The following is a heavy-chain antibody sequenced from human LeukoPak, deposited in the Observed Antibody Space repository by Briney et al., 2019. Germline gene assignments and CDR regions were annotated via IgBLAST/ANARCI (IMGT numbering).Heavy chain of an antibody. D-gene: IGHD6-13*01. J-gene: IGHJ4*02. CDR1: GFTFSSYG. Sequence: PGRSLRLSCAASGFTFSSYGMHWVRQAPGKGLEWVANIKQDGSDKYYVDSVRGRFTISRDNAKNSLYLQMNSLRAEDTAVYYCAIIPRAAAGPSARSPFHYWGQGTLVTVSS. CDR2: IKQDGSDK. CDR3: AIIPRAAAGPSARSPFHY. V-gene: IGHV3-7*01.